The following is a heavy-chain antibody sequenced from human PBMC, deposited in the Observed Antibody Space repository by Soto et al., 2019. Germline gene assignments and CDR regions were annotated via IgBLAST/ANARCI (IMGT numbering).Heavy chain of an antibody. Sequence: DSVKVSCKASGYSFTDYHIHWVRQAPGQGLEWLGRINPKSGGTSTAQKFQGWVTMTRDRSISTAYMELTRLRSDDTAVYFCARGHSTDCSNGVCSCFYSHELDVWGQGTTVTVSS. V-gene: IGHV1-2*04. D-gene: IGHD2-8*01. CDR1: GYSFTDYH. J-gene: IGHJ6*02. CDR3: ARGHSTDCSNGVCSCFYSHELDV. CDR2: INPKSGGT.